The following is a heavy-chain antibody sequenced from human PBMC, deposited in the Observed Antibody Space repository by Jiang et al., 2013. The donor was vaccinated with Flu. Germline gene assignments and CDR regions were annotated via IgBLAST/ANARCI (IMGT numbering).Heavy chain of an antibody. J-gene: IGHJ4*02. V-gene: IGHV4-34*01. D-gene: IGHD7-27*01. CDR3: ARGHWVTGDINFDY. CDR2: INHSGST. Sequence: LLKPSETLSLTCAVYGGSFSGYYWSWIRQPPGKGLEWIGEINHSGSTNYNPSLKSRVTISVDTSKNQFSLKLSSVTAADTAVYYCARGHWVTGDINFDYWGQGTLVTVSS. CDR1: GGSFSGYY.